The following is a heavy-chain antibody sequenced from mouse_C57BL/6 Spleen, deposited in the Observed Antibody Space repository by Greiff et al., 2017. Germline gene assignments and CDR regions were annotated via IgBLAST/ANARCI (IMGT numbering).Heavy chain of an antibody. J-gene: IGHJ3*01. CDR1: GYTFTDYN. V-gene: IGHV1-18*01. CDR2: ITPNNGGT. CDR3: ARLRGFAY. D-gene: IGHD1-1*01. Sequence: EVQLQESGPELVKPGASVKIPCKASGYTFTDYNMDWVKQSHGKSLEWIGDITPNNGGTIYNQKFKGKATLTVDKSSSTAYMELRSLTSEDTAVYYCARLRGFAYWGQGTLVTVSA.